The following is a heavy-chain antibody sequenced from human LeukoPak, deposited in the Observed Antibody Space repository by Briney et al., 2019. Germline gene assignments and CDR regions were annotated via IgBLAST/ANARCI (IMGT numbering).Heavy chain of an antibody. CDR1: GRSFGYFD. V-gene: IGHV1-8*03. CDR2: MNPYTGKT. Sequence: ASVNVSCEAAGRSFGYFDVNWVRQAPGQGLEWMGWMNPYTGKTGFAQKFQGRVTTTSERSRSKVYMELRSVTPEDTAVYYCARATRASTSTSFSYYYYMDVWGKGTTVTVS. CDR3: ARATRASTSTSFSYYYYMDV. D-gene: IGHD5-12*01. J-gene: IGHJ6*03.